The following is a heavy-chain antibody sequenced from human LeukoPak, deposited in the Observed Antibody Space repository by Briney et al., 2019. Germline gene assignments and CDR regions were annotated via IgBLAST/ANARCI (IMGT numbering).Heavy chain of an antibody. J-gene: IGHJ3*02. Sequence: ASVKVSCKASGGTFSSYAISWVRQAPGQGLEWMGGIIPIFGTANYAQKFQGRVTITTDESTSTAYMELSSLRSEDTAMYYCARALQQDDAFDIWGQGTMVTVSS. V-gene: IGHV1-69*05. CDR1: GGTFSSYA. CDR2: IIPIFGTA. CDR3: ARALQQDDAFDI. D-gene: IGHD1-1*01.